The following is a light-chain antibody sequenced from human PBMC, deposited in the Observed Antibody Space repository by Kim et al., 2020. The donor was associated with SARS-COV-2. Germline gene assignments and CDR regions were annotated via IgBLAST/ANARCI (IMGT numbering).Light chain of an antibody. V-gene: IGLV6-57*03. CDR3: QSYDSSNRV. CDR2: EDN. CDR1: SGDIASNY. J-gene: IGLJ2*01. Sequence: GKPVTIACTRSSGDIASNYVQWYQQRPGSAPTTVIYEDNQRPSGVPDRFSGSIDSSSNSASLTISGLKTEDEADYSCQSYDSSNRVFGGGTQLTVL.